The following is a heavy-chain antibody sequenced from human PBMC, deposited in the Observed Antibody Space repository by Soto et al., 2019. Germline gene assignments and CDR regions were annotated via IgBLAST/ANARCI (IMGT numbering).Heavy chain of an antibody. D-gene: IGHD2-2*01. CDR1: GFTFDDYA. Sequence: EVQLVESGGGLVQPGRSLRLSCAVSGFTFDDYALHWVRQAPGKGLEWVSGISWNSGSIGYADSVKGRFTISRDNAKNSLYLQMNSLRAEDTALYYCAKDIVVVPVAIDYWGQGTLVTVSS. CDR2: ISWNSGSI. J-gene: IGHJ4*02. V-gene: IGHV3-9*01. CDR3: AKDIVVVPVAIDY.